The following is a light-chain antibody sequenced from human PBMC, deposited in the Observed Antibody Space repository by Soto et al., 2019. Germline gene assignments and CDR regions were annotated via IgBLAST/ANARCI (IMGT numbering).Light chain of an antibody. CDR2: LNSDGSH. Sequence: QLVLTQSPSASASLGASVKLTCTLSSGHSSYAIAWHQQQPEKGPRYLMKLNSDGSHTKGGGIPDRFSGSSSGAERYLTISSLQSEDEADYYCQTLGTGIRVFGTGTELTVL. CDR1: SGHSSYA. V-gene: IGLV4-69*01. CDR3: QTLGTGIRV. J-gene: IGLJ1*01.